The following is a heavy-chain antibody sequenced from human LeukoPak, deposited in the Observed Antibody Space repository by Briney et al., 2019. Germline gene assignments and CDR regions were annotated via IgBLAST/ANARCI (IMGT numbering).Heavy chain of an antibody. Sequence: GGSLRLSCAASGFTFSSYSMNWVRQAPGEGLEWLSSISGSSSYIYYADSVKGRFTISRDNSKNTLYLQMNSLRAEDTAVYYCARGTNWDYYYYMDVWGKGTTVTNSS. V-gene: IGHV3-21*04. D-gene: IGHD7-27*01. J-gene: IGHJ6*03. CDR3: ARGTNWDYYYYMDV. CDR2: ISGSSSYI. CDR1: GFTFSSYS.